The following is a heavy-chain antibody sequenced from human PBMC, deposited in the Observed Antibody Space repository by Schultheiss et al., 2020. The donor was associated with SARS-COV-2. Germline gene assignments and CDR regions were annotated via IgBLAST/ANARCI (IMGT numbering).Heavy chain of an antibody. CDR2: IIPIFGTA. D-gene: IGHD3-3*01. CDR3: ARAVYDFWSGYYPYYFDY. CDR1: GGTFSSYA. V-gene: IGHV1-69*06. Sequence: SVKVSCKASGGTFSSYAISWVRQAPGQGLEWMGRIIPIFGTANYAQKFQGRVTITADKSTSTAYMELSSLRSEDTAVYYCARAVYDFWSGYYPYYFDYWGQGTLVTVSS. J-gene: IGHJ4*02.